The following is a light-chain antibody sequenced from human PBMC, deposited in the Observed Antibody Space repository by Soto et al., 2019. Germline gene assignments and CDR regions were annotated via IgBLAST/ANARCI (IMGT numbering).Light chain of an antibody. CDR3: QSYDSSLSEGYV. Sequence: QAVVTQPPSVSGAPGQRVTISCTGSSSNIGAGYDVHWYQQLPGTAPKLLIYGNSNRPSGVPDRFSGSKSGTSASLAITGLQAEDEADYYCQSYDSSLSEGYVFGTGTKLTVL. J-gene: IGLJ1*01. CDR2: GNS. CDR1: SSNIGAGYD. V-gene: IGLV1-40*01.